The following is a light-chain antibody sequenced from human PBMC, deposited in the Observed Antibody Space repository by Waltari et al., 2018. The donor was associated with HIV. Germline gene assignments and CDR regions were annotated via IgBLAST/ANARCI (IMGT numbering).Light chain of an antibody. J-gene: IGKJ3*01. CDR1: PSVSTN. CDR3: QQYNSWPLT. V-gene: IGKV3-15*01. Sequence: ETVITQSPGALSVSPGERVTLSCRASPSVSTNLAWYQQKPGQPPRLLIDGASARATDGPARFSGSGSGTEFNLTIAALRSEDLAVYFCQQYNSWPLTFGPGSKVNIK. CDR2: GAS.